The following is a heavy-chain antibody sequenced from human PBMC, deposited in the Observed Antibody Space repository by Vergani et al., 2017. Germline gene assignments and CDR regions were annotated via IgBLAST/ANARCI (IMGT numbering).Heavy chain of an antibody. CDR1: GYSISSGYY. CDR2: IYHSGST. V-gene: IGHV4-38-2*01. Sequence: QVQLPESGPGLVKPSETLSLTCAVSGYSISSGYYWGWIRQPPGKGLEWIGSIYHSGSTYYNPSLKSRVTISVDTSKNQFSLKLSSVTAADTAVYYCAGASRTETPLDYWGQGTLVTVSS. J-gene: IGHJ4*02. CDR3: AGASRTETPLDY.